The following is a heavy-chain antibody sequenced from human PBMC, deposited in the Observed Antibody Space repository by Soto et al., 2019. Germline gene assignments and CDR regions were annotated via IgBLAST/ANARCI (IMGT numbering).Heavy chain of an antibody. D-gene: IGHD2-8*01. CDR2: INPKSGGT. Sequence: GSSVKVSCKASGYSFTDYHIHWVRQAPGQGLEWLGRINPKSGGTSTAQKFQGWVTMTTDTSISTASMELTRLTSDDTAIYYCARGDSTDCSNGVCAFFYNHVMDVRG. J-gene: IGHJ6*02. CDR3: ARGDSTDCSNGVCAFFYNHVMDV. V-gene: IGHV1-2*04. CDR1: GYSFTDYH.